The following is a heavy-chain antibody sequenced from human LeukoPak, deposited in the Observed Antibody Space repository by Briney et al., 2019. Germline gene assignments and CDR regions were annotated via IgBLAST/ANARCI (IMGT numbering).Heavy chain of an antibody. J-gene: IGHJ3*02. V-gene: IGHV3-23*01. CDR2: ISGSGGST. Sequence: QTGGSLRLPCTASGFTFSNYAMNWVRQAPGKGLEWVSAISGSGGSTYYADSVKGRFTISRDNSKNTLYLQMNSLRAEDTAVYYCAKDHAPTYDIPPQSAFDIWGQGTMVTVSS. CDR3: AKDHAPTYDIPPQSAFDI. CDR1: GFTFSNYA. D-gene: IGHD3-9*01.